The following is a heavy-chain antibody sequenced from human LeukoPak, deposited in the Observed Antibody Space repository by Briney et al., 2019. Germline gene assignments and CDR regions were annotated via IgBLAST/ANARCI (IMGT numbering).Heavy chain of an antibody. Sequence: PGGSLRLSCAASGFTFSTYSMSWVRQAPGKGLEWVSYISSISSIIYYADSVKGRCTISRDNARNSLYLQMNSLRAEDTAVYYCTRSRPGTEAGQPNFDYWGQGTLVTVSS. J-gene: IGHJ4*02. CDR2: ISSISSII. CDR3: TRSRPGTEAGQPNFDY. V-gene: IGHV3-48*01. CDR1: GFTFSTYS. D-gene: IGHD6-13*01.